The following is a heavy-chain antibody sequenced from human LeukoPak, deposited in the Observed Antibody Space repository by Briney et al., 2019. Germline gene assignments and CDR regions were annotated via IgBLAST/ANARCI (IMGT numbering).Heavy chain of an antibody. D-gene: IGHD1-1*01. CDR3: VAPPTRTSPVY. CDR1: LFSFSGYY. CDR2: FSSGGDTI. V-gene: IGHV3-11*04. Sequence: GVFLRFTPAGSLFSFSGYYMSRFPLAQGMWLEWVSYFSSGGDTIYYADTVNARFTISSTNAKNSLFLKTNSLRAENTAVYYCVAPPTRTSPVYWGQGTLVTVSS. J-gene: IGHJ4*02.